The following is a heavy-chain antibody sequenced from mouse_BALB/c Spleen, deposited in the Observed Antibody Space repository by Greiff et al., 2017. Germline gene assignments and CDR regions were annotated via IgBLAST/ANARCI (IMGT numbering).Heavy chain of an antibody. D-gene: IGHD2-3*01. V-gene: IGHV1S137*01. J-gene: IGHJ2*01. CDR1: GYTFTDYA. CDR3: ARLGYEGNPYFDY. Sequence: QVQLHQQSGAELVRPGVSVKISCKGSGYTFTDYAMHWVKQSHAKSLEWIGVISTYYGDASYNQKFKGKATMTVDKSSRTAYMELARLTSEDSAIYYCARLGYEGNPYFDYWGQGTTLTGSS. CDR2: ISTYYGDA.